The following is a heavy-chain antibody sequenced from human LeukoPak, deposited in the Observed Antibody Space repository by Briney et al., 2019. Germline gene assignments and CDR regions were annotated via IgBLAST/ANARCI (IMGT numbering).Heavy chain of an antibody. D-gene: IGHD2-2*01. CDR1: GFTFSSYS. V-gene: IGHV3-21*01. CDR3: ARVYWSSTSCPNHDAFDI. CDR2: ISSSSSYI. J-gene: IGHJ3*02. Sequence: PGGSLRLSCAASGFTFSSYSMNWVRQAPGKGLEWVSSISSSSSYIYYADSVKGRFTISRDNAKNSLYLQMNSLRAEDTAVYYCARVYWSSTSCPNHDAFDIWGQGTMVTVSS.